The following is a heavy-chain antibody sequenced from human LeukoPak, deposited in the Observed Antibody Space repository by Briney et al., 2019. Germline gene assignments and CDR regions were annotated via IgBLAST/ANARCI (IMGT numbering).Heavy chain of an antibody. CDR3: AKDQGGISLGDY. CDR1: GFTFSSSG. D-gene: IGHD1-26*01. J-gene: IGHJ4*02. CDR2: IRYDGSTK. Sequence: PGGSLRLSCAASGFTFSSSGIHWVRQAPGKGLEWVAFIRYDGSTKYYADSVKVRFTISRDNSKNTLYLQMNSLRAEDTAVYYCAKDQGGISLGDYWGQGTLVTVSS. V-gene: IGHV3-30*02.